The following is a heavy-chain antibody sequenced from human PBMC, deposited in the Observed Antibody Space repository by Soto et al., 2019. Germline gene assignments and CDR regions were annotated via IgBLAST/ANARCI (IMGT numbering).Heavy chain of an antibody. D-gene: IGHD3-10*02. CDR2: IYWDDDK. V-gene: IGHV2-5*02. CDR1: GLSLSTSGEA. J-gene: IGHJ5*02. Sequence: QITLKESGPTLVKPTQTLTLTCTFSGLSLSTSGEAVGWIRQPPGKALEWLALIYWDDDKRYNPTLKTRLTITTDTSKNPVVLALTNMDPVDTATYYCAHYVSSSPAGWFDPWGQGILVTVSS. CDR3: AHYVSSSPAGWFDP.